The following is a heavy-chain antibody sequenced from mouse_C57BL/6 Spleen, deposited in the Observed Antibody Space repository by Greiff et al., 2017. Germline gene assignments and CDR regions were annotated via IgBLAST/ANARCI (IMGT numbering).Heavy chain of an antibody. CDR3: TSLGSYRGSDWYFDV. CDR1: GFTFSSYA. D-gene: IGHD1-3*01. V-gene: IGHV5-9-1*02. CDR2: ISSGGDYI. J-gene: IGHJ1*03. Sequence: EVMLVESGEGLVKPGGSLKLSCAASGFTFSSYAMSWVRRTPEKRLEWVAYISSGGDYIYYADTVKGRFTISRDNARNALYLHMSSLKSEDKAMYDCTSLGSYRGSDWYFDVWGTGTTVTVAS.